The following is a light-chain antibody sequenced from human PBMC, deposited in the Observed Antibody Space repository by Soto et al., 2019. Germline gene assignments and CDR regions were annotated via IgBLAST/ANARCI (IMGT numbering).Light chain of an antibody. Sequence: EIVLTHSPATRSWSPGKRAPFPCRASQRVTSYLAWYQQKPGQAPRLLIYDASNRATGIPARFSGSGSGTDFTLTISSLEPEDFAVYYCQQRSNWPITFGQGTRLEIK. CDR3: QQRSNWPIT. J-gene: IGKJ5*01. CDR1: QRVTSY. CDR2: DAS. V-gene: IGKV3-11*01.